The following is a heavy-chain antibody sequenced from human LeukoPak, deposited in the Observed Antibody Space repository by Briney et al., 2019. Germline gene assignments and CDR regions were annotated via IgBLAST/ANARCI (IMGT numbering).Heavy chain of an antibody. CDR1: GYTFTSYD. D-gene: IGHD2-8*02. J-gene: IGHJ6*03. CDR2: MNPNSGNT. CDR3: ARGLTGDYYYYYMDV. V-gene: IGHV1-8*01. Sequence: ASVKVPCKASGYTFTSYDINWVRQATGQGLEWMGWMNPNSGNTGYAQKFQGRVTMTRNTSISTAYMELSSLRSEDTAVYYCARGLTGDYYYYYMDVWGKGTTVTVSS.